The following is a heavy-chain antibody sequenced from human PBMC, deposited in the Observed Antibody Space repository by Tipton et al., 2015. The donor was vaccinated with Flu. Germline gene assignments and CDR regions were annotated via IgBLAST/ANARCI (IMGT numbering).Heavy chain of an antibody. V-gene: IGHV3-7*01. D-gene: IGHD3-16*01. CDR3: VRFAGGS. CDR1: GFPFSNFW. Sequence: GSLRLSCAVSGFPFSNFWMHWVRQAPGKGLEWVAHINQNGSEKAYVESVQGRFTISRDNGKNSLFLQMHSLRAEDTAIYYCVRFAGGSWGQGSLVTVSS. CDR2: INQNGSEK. J-gene: IGHJ5*02.